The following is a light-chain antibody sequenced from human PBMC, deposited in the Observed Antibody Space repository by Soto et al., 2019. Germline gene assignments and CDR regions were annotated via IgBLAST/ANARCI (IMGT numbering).Light chain of an antibody. CDR3: QQYGSSSWT. CDR1: QSVFDF. V-gene: IGKV3-11*01. J-gene: IGKJ1*01. CDR2: DAS. Sequence: EIVLTQSPATLSLSPGERATLSCRASQSVFDFLDWLQQKPGQAPRVLIYDASKRAAGIPDRFSGSGSETHFTLTISSLEPEDFAVYYCQQYGSSSWTFGQGTKV.